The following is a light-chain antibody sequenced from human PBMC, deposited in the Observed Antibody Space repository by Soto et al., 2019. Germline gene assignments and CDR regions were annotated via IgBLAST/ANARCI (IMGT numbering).Light chain of an antibody. Sequence: EIVLTQSPATLSLSPGERATLSCRASQSVSSYLAWYQQKPGQAPRLLIYGASSRATGIPDRFSGSGSGTDFTPTISRLEPEDFAVYYCHQYDSWTFGQGTKVDIK. CDR2: GAS. CDR1: QSVSSY. V-gene: IGKV3-20*01. J-gene: IGKJ1*01. CDR3: HQYDSWT.